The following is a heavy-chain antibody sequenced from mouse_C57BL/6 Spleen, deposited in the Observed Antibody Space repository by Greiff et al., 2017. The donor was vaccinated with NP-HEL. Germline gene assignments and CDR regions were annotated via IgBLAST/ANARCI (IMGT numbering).Heavy chain of an antibody. V-gene: IGHV2-2*01. D-gene: IGHD2-4*01. J-gene: IGHJ3*01. CDR2: IWSGGST. Sequence: VQLKQSGPGLVQPSQSLSITCTVSGFSLTSYGVHWVRQSPGKGLEWLGVIWSGGSTDYNAAFISRLSISKDNSKSQVFFKMNSLQADDTAIYYCARPLLYYDYGAWFAYWGQGTLVTVSA. CDR3: ARPLLYYDYGAWFAY. CDR1: GFSLTSYG.